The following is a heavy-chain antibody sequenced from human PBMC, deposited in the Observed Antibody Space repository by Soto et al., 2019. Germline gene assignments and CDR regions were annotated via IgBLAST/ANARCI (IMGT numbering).Heavy chain of an antibody. Sequence: GAMRGCSAAAGFNVSNGTVYWGRQAPGKGLEWVSSISSSSSYIYYADSVKGRFTISRDNAKNSLYLQMNSLRAEDTAVYYCATEPSGSYYMGGMDVWGQGT. CDR2: ISSSSSYI. J-gene: IGHJ6*02. CDR1: GFNVSNGT. D-gene: IGHD3-10*01. CDR3: ATEPSGSYYMGGMDV. V-gene: IGHV3-21*01.